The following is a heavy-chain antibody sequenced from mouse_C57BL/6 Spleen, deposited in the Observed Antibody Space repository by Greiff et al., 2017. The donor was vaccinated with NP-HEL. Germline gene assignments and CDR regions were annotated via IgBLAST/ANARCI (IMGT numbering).Heavy chain of an antibody. CDR2: IYPRSGNT. V-gene: IGHV1-81*01. Sequence: QVQLKQSGAELARPGASVKLSCKASGYTFTSYGISWVKQRTGQGLEWIGEIYPRSGNTYYNEKFKGKATLTADKSSSTAYMELRSLTSEDSAVYFCARRGLFAYWGQGTLVTVSA. D-gene: IGHD3-1*01. CDR3: ARRGLFAY. J-gene: IGHJ3*01. CDR1: GYTFTSYG.